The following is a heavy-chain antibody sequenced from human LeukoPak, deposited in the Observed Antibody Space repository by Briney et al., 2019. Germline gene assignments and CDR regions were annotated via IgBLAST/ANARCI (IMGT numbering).Heavy chain of an antibody. CDR1: GFTFSSYW. J-gene: IGHJ3*01. CDR2: IKQDGSEK. V-gene: IGHV3-7*03. D-gene: IGHD5-24*01. CDR3: AMKAVPRPRLHDAFDF. Sequence: GGSLRLSCVASGFTFSSYWMSWVRQAPGKGLEWVANIKQDGSEKYYVDSVKGRFTISRDNSKNTLYLQMNSLRADDTAVYYCAMKAVPRPRLHDAFDFWGQGTVVSVSS.